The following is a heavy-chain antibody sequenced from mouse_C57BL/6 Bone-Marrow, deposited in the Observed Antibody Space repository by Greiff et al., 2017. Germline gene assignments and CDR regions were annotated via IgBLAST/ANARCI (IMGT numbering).Heavy chain of an antibody. D-gene: IGHD2-3*01. CDR3: ADGYYVYWYFDV. CDR2: IHPNSGST. V-gene: IGHV1-64*01. Sequence: VQLQQSGAELVKPGASVKLSCKASGYTFTSYWMHWVKQRPGQGLEWIGMIHPNSGSTNYNEKFKSKATLTVDKSSSTAYMQLSSLTSEDSAVYYCADGYYVYWYFDVWCTGTTVTVSS. J-gene: IGHJ1*03. CDR1: GYTFTSYW.